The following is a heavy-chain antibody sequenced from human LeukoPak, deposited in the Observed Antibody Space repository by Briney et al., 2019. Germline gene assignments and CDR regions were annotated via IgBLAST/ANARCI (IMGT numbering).Heavy chain of an antibody. CDR1: GFILNNFG. CDR2: ISNDGGGT. Sequence: QAGGSLRLSCKASGFILNNFGLMWVRQAPGKGLEWVSAISNDGGGTTYADFVKGRFTISRDNSKNTLFLQMNSLRAEDTALYYCAKGSSGYFADLWGQGTLVTVSS. V-gene: IGHV3-23*01. J-gene: IGHJ5*02. CDR3: AKGSSGYFADL. D-gene: IGHD3-22*01.